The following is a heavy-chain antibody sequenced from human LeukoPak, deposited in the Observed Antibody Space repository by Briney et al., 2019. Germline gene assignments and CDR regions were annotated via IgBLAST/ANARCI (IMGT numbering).Heavy chain of an antibody. CDR3: ATLSFSAPSDQSWFDP. V-gene: IGHV1-24*01. D-gene: IGHD2-2*01. J-gene: IGHJ5*02. CDR1: GYTLTELS. Sequence: ASVKVSCKVSGYTLTELSMHWVRQAPGEGLEWMGGFDPEDGETIYAQKLQGRVTMTKDTSTDTAYMELSSLRSEDTAVYYRATLSFSAPSDQSWFDPWGQGTLVTVSS. CDR2: FDPEDGET.